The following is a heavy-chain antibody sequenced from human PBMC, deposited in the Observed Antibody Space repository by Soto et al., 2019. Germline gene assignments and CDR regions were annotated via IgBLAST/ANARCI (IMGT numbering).Heavy chain of an antibody. Sequence: SETLSLTCTVSGGSISSGGYYWSWIRQHPGKGLEWIGYIYYSGSTYYNPSLKSRVTISVDTSKNQSSLKLSSVTAADTAVYYCARVRTGTRLAWFDTWGQGTLVTVYS. J-gene: IGHJ5*02. CDR1: GGSISSGGYY. CDR2: IYYSGST. CDR3: ARVRTGTRLAWFDT. D-gene: IGHD1-7*01. V-gene: IGHV4-31*03.